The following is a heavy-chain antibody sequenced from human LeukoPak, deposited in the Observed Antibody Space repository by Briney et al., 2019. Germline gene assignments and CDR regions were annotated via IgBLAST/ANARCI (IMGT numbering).Heavy chain of an antibody. D-gene: IGHD2-21*02. J-gene: IGHJ3*02. CDR2: IYYSGST. V-gene: IGHV4-59*01. CDR1: GGSISSYY. Sequence: SETLSLTCTVSGGSISSYYWSWIRQPPGKGLELIGYIYYSGSTNYNPSLKSRVTISVDTSKNQFSLKLSSVTAADTAVYYCASHCGGDCYSDAFDIWGQGTMVTVSS. CDR3: ASHCGGDCYSDAFDI.